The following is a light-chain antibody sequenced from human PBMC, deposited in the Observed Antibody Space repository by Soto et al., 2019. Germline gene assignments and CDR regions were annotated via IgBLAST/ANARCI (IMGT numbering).Light chain of an antibody. CDR2: DDN. CDR3: QVWDSSSDHRV. Sequence: SYELTQPPSVSVAPGQTARITCGGNNIGSNSVHWYQQKPGQAPVLVVYDDNDRPSGIPERFSGSNSGNTATLTISWVEAGDEADYYCQVWDSSSDHRVFGGGTKLTVL. J-gene: IGLJ3*02. CDR1: NIGSNS. V-gene: IGLV3-21*02.